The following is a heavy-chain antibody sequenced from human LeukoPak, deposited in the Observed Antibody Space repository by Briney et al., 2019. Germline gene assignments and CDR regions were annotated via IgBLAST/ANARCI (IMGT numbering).Heavy chain of an antibody. J-gene: IGHJ4*02. CDR3: AREYLGGHDFWSGYSDY. CDR2: IIPIFGTA. V-gene: IGHV1-69*13. CDR1: GGTFSSYA. D-gene: IGHD3-3*01. Sequence: GASVKVSCKASGGTFSSYAISWVRQAPGQGLEWMGGIIPIFGTANYAQKFQGRVTITADESTSTDYMELSSLRSEDTAVYYCAREYLGGHDFWSGYSDYWGQGTLVTVSS.